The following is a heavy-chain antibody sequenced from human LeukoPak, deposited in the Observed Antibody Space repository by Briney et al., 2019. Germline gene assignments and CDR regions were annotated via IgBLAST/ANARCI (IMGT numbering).Heavy chain of an antibody. J-gene: IGHJ6*03. CDR3: ARSAFMIVDIYYYMDV. Sequence: ASVKVSCKASGGTFSSYAISWVRQAPGQGLEWMGGIIPIFGTANYAQKFQGRVTITADESTSTAYMELSSPRSEDTAVYYCARSAFMIVDIYYYMDVWGKGTTVTISS. D-gene: IGHD3-22*01. CDR1: GGTFSSYA. CDR2: IIPIFGTA. V-gene: IGHV1-69*13.